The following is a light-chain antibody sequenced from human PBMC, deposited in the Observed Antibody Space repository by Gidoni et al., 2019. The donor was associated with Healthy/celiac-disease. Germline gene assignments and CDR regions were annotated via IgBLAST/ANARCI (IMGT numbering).Light chain of an antibody. Sequence: AIQLTQSPSSLSASVGDRVTITCRASQGISSALAWYQQKPGKAPKLLIYDASRLESGVPSRFSGSGSGTDFTLTISSRQPEDFATYYCQQFNSYLLTFGGGTKVESK. J-gene: IGKJ4*01. V-gene: IGKV1-13*02. CDR3: QQFNSYLLT. CDR2: DAS. CDR1: QGISSA.